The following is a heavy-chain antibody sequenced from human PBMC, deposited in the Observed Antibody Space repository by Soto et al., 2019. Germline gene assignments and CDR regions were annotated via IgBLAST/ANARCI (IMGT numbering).Heavy chain of an antibody. D-gene: IGHD3-9*01. J-gene: IGHJ5*02. CDR2: IYYSGST. CDR3: ARAVYYDILTGSPNWFDP. Sequence: SETLSLTCTVSGGSISSYYWSWIRQPPGKGLEWIGYIYYSGSTNYNPSLKSRVTISVDTSKNQFSLKLSSVTAADTAVYYCARAVYYDILTGSPNWFDPWGQGTLVTVSS. V-gene: IGHV4-59*01. CDR1: GGSISSYY.